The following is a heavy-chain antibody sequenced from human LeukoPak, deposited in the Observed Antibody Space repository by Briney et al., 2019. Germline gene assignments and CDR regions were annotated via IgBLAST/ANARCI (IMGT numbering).Heavy chain of an antibody. V-gene: IGHV1-46*03. D-gene: IGHD3-3*01. CDR1: GYTFTSYY. J-gene: IGHJ4*02. CDR2: INPSGGST. Sequence: ASVKVSCKASGYTFTSYYMHWVRQAPGQGLEWMGIINPSGGSTSYAQKFQGRVTMTRDTSTSTAYMELSSLRSEDTAVYYCARAPKIRSTYYDFWSGIDYWGQGTLVTVSS. CDR3: ARAPKIRSTYYDFWSGIDY.